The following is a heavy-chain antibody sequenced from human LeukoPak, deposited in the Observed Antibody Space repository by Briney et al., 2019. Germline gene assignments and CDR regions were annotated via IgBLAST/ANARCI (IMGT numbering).Heavy chain of an antibody. V-gene: IGHV3-11*01. CDR3: AKEMRRYGVPGTHGGSGSTP. D-gene: IGHD6-19*01. CDR2: ISSSGNII. CDR1: GFTFSDYS. Sequence: PGGSLRLSCEASGFTFSDYSMTWIRQAPGKGLEWVAYISSSGNIIYYADPVKGRFTISRDNSKNTMYLQMNSLRAADTAVYYCAKEMRRYGVPGTHGGSGSTPWGQGTLVTVSS. J-gene: IGHJ5*02.